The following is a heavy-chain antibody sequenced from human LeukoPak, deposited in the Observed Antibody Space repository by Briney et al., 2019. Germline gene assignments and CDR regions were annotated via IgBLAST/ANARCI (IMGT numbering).Heavy chain of an antibody. CDR2: IRSKAYGGTT. CDR1: GFTFGDYA. J-gene: IGHJ4*02. Sequence: GGSLRLSCTASGFTFGDYAMSWVRQAPGKGLEWGGFIRSKAYGGTTEYAASVKGRFTISRDDSKSIAYLQMNSLKTEDTAVYYCTRAFRGVRVDYWGQGTLVTVSS. CDR3: TRAFRGVRVDY. D-gene: IGHD1-1*01. V-gene: IGHV3-49*04.